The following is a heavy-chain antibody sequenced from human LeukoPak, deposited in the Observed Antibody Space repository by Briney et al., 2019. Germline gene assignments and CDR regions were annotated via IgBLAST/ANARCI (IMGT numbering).Heavy chain of an antibody. Sequence: GRSLRLSCAASGFTFSSYGMHWVRQAPGKGLEWVAVIWYDGSNKYYADSVKGRFTISRDNSKNTLYLQMNSLRAEDTAVYYCARDGGSYDNFDYWGQGTLVTVSS. D-gene: IGHD1-26*01. CDR1: GFTFSSYG. CDR2: IWYDGSNK. J-gene: IGHJ4*02. V-gene: IGHV3-33*08. CDR3: ARDGGSYDNFDY.